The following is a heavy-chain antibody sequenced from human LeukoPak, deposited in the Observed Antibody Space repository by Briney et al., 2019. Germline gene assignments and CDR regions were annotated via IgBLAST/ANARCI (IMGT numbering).Heavy chain of an antibody. J-gene: IGHJ4*02. V-gene: IGHV4-39*01. CDR2: IYYSGST. CDR3: ARAGGAVALATY. Sequence: SETLSLTCTVSGGSISSSSYYWGWIRQPPGKGLEWIGSIYYSGSTYYNPSLKSRVTISVDTSKNQCSLKLSSVTAADTAVYYCARAGGAVALATYWGQGTLVTVSS. D-gene: IGHD6-19*01. CDR1: GGSISSSSYY.